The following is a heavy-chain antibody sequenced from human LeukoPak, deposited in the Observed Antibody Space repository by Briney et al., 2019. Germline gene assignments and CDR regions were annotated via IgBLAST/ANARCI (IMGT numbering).Heavy chain of an antibody. Sequence: PGGSLRLSCAASGFTFSSYGMHWVRQAPGKGLEWVAVIWYDGSNKYYADSVKGRFTISRDNSKNTLYLQMNSLRAEDTAVYYCARDRLYCSGGSCYSNFDYWGQGTLVTVS. V-gene: IGHV3-33*01. CDR2: IWYDGSNK. D-gene: IGHD2-15*01. CDR3: ARDRLYCSGGSCYSNFDY. J-gene: IGHJ4*02. CDR1: GFTFSSYG.